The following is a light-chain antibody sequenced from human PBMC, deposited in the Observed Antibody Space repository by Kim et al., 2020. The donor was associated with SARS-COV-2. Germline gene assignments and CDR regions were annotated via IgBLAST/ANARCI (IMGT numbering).Light chain of an antibody. CDR1: QSIGTW. CDR3: QQYNSNSPRS. CDR2: KSS. V-gene: IGKV1-5*03. J-gene: IGKJ2*01. Sequence: ASLGDTVTISCRASQSIGTWLAWYQQQPRKAPKILIYKSSSLVGGVPSRFSGSGSGTEFTLTVSSLQSDDFATYDCQQYNSNSPRSFGQGTKLEI.